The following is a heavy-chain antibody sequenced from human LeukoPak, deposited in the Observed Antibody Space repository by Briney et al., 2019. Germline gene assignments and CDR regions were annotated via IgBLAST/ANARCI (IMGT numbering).Heavy chain of an antibody. CDR3: ARDPDYFDSNGYLFDY. J-gene: IGHJ4*02. Sequence: SVKVCCKASGGTFSSYAISWVRQAPGQGLEWMRRIIPILGITNYAQKFQGRVTITADKATSTAYMELSSLRSEDTAVYYCARDPDYFDSNGYLFDYWGQGTLVTVSS. CDR1: GGTFSSYA. D-gene: IGHD3-22*01. CDR2: IIPILGIT. V-gene: IGHV1-69*04.